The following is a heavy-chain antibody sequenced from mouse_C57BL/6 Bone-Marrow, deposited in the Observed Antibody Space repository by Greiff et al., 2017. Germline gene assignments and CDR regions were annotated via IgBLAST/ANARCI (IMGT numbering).Heavy chain of an antibody. D-gene: IGHD2-3*01. CDR1: GFTFSDAW. V-gene: IGHV6-6*01. CDR3: TRNGYYGLSWFAY. J-gene: IGHJ3*01. CDR2: IRNKANNHAT. Sequence: EVKLMESGGGLVQPGGSMKLSCAASGFTFSDAWMDWVRQSPEKGLEWVAEIRNKANNHATYYAESVKGRFTISRDDSKSSVYLQMNSLRAEDTGIYYCTRNGYYGLSWFAYWGQGTLVTVSA.